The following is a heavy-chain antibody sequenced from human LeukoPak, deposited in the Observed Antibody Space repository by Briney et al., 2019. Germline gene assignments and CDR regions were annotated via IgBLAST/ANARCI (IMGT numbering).Heavy chain of an antibody. CDR1: GFTFSSYA. V-gene: IGHV3-23*01. J-gene: IGHJ4*02. D-gene: IGHD4-23*01. CDR2: ISGSGGST. CDR3: AKWGTGNSYFDY. Sequence: GASLRLSCAASGFTFSSYAMSWVRQAPGKGLEWVSAISGSGGSTYYADSVKGRFTISRDNSKNTLYLQMNSLRAEDTAVYYCAKWGTGNSYFDYWGQGTLVTASS.